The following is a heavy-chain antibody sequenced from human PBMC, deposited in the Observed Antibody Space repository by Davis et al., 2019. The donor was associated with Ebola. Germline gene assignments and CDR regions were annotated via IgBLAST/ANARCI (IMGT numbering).Heavy chain of an antibody. J-gene: IGHJ3*01. V-gene: IGHV3-23*01. CDR3: AKDTPNIWFDV. CDR2: VGLSADT. Sequence: GESLKISCAASGFVFSSYVMSWVRRAPGKGLEWVSTVGLSADTYYADSVKGRFTISRDNSKNTLYLQMNGLRVEDTAIYYCAKDTPNIWFDVWGQGTMVAVSS. CDR1: GFVFSSYV. D-gene: IGHD2-15*01.